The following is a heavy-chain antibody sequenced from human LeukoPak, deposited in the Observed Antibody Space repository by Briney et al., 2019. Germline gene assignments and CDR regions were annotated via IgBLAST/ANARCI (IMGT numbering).Heavy chain of an antibody. CDR2: INPKSGGT. Sequence: ASVKVSCRASGYTFTSYGISWVRQAPGQGLEWMGWINPKSGGTNYAQKFQGRVTMTRDTSITTAYMELRRLRSDDTAVYYCARAAGVRSPLDYWGQGTLVTVSS. CDR1: GYTFTSYG. J-gene: IGHJ4*02. V-gene: IGHV1-2*02. CDR3: ARAAGVRSPLDY. D-gene: IGHD3-10*01.